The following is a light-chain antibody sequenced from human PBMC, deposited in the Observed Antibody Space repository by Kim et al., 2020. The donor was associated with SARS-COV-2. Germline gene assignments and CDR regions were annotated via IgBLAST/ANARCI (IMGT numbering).Light chain of an antibody. V-gene: IGLV2-14*01. CDR3: SSYTSSSTYV. CDR2: DVS. J-gene: IGLJ1*01. Sequence: LSQPASVSGSPGQSITISCTGTSSDVGGYNYVSWYQQHPGKAPKLMIYDVSKRPSGVSNRFSGSKSGNTASLTISGLQAEDEADYYCSSYTSSSTYVFGTGTKVTVL. CDR1: SSDVGGYNY.